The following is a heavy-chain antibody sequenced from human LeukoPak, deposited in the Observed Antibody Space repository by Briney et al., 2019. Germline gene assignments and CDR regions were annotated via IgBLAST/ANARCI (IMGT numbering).Heavy chain of an antibody. Sequence: GGSLRLSCAASGFTFSSYTMNWVRQPPGKGLEWVSNIGTSSTTIYYADSVKGRFTISRDNAKNSLYLQMNSLRAEDTAVYYCARDPINSYSSSWYYFDYWGQGTLVTVSS. CDR3: ARDPINSYSSSWYYFDY. V-gene: IGHV3-48*04. D-gene: IGHD6-13*01. CDR1: GFTFSSYT. CDR2: IGTSSTTI. J-gene: IGHJ4*02.